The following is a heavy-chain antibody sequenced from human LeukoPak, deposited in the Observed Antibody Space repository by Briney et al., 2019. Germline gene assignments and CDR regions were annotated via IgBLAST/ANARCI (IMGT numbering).Heavy chain of an antibody. J-gene: IGHJ5*02. CDR3: ARHGGIYGYCSSTSCQGSNWFDP. CDR1: GGSISSYN. CDR2: IYYSGST. Sequence: SETLSLTCTVSGGSISSYNWSWIRQPPGKGLEWIGYIYYSGSTNYNPSLKSRVTISVDTSKNQFSLKLSSVTAADTAVYYCARHGGIYGYCSSTSCQGSNWFDPWGQGTLVTVSS. D-gene: IGHD2-2*01. V-gene: IGHV4-59*08.